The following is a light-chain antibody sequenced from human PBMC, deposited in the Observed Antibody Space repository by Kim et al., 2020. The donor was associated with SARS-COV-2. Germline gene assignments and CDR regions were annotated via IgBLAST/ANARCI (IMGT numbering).Light chain of an antibody. CDR3: QESYDTFGGT. Sequence: DIQMTQSPSSLSASVGDRVTITCRASQSISSYLNWYQHRPGKAPKLLIYAASSLENGVPSRFSGSGSGTDFTLTISSLQPDDFAVYYCQESYDTFGGTFGQGTKVDIK. V-gene: IGKV1-39*01. CDR1: QSISSY. CDR2: AAS. J-gene: IGKJ1*01.